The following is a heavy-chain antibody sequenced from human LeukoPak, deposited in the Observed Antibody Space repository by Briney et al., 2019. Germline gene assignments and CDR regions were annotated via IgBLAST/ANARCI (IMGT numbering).Heavy chain of an antibody. J-gene: IGHJ3*02. D-gene: IGHD2-2*02. CDR2: ISYDGSNK. CDR3: ARTMRYCSSTSCYTYAFDI. Sequence: GGSLRLSCAASGFTFSSYAMHWVRQAPGKGLEWVAVISYDGSNKYYADSVKGRFTISRDNSKNTLYLQMNSLRAEDTAVYYCARTMRYCSSTSCYTYAFDIWGQGTMVTVSS. CDR1: GFTFSSYA. V-gene: IGHV3-30-3*01.